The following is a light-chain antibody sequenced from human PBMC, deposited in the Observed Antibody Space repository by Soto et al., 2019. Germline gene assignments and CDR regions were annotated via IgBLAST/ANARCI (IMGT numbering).Light chain of an antibody. Sequence: EIVLAQSPDTLTVSPGESATLSCRASQRVYGNLAWYQQRPGQAPTLLIYGASTRATGIPDRFSGSGSGTDFTLTISRLEPEDFAVYYCQQYGSSPWTFGQGTKVDIK. CDR2: GAS. CDR3: QQYGSSPWT. CDR1: QRVYGN. V-gene: IGKV3-20*01. J-gene: IGKJ1*01.